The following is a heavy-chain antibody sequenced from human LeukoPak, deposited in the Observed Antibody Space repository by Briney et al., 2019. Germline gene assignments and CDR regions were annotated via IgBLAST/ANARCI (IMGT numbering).Heavy chain of an antibody. Sequence: SETLSLTCTVSGDSIRRSNDYWGWIRQPPGKGLEWIGSIYYSGSTYYNPSLKSRVTISVDTSKNQFSLKLRSVTAADTAVYYCARDRMGTVMVPIDYWGQGTLVTVSS. V-gene: IGHV4-39*07. CDR2: IYYSGST. CDR3: ARDRMGTVMVPIDY. D-gene: IGHD5-18*01. CDR1: GDSIRRSNDY. J-gene: IGHJ4*02.